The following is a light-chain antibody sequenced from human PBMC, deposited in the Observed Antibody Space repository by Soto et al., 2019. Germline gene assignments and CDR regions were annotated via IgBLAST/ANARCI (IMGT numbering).Light chain of an antibody. Sequence: QSVMTQPISASGAPGQSAAISCPGTSSDAGGYNYVSWYQQHPGKALKLMIYAVNKRPTGVPERFSGSKSGNTASLTVSGLQSEDEADYYCSSYAGSSNVFGTGTKVTVL. CDR2: AVN. CDR3: SSYAGSSNV. V-gene: IGLV2-8*01. CDR1: SSDAGGYNY. J-gene: IGLJ1*01.